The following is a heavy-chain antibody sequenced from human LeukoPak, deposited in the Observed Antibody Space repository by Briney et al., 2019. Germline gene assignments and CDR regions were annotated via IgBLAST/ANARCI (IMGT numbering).Heavy chain of an antibody. V-gene: IGHV4-4*07. CDR2: IYTSGST. D-gene: IGHD2-2*01. Sequence: SETLSLTCTVSGGSISSYYWSWIRQPAGKGLEWIGRIYTSGSTNYNPSLKSRVTMSVDTSKNQFSLKLSSVTAADTAVYYCARALRLGPAASSWFDPWGQGTLVTVSS. J-gene: IGHJ5*02. CDR3: ARALRLGPAASSWFDP. CDR1: GGSISSYY.